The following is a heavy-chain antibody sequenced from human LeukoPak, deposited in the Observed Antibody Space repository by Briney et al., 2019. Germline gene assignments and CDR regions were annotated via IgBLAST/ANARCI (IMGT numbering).Heavy chain of an antibody. Sequence: ASVKVSCKASGYTFTSYDINWVRQATGQGLEWMGWMNPNSGNTGYAQKFQGRVTMTRNTSISTAYMELSSLRSEDTAVYYCATGRTTVTTPFDYWGQGTLVTVSS. V-gene: IGHV1-8*01. CDR1: GYTFTSYD. D-gene: IGHD4-11*01. CDR3: ATGRTTVTTPFDY. J-gene: IGHJ4*02. CDR2: MNPNSGNT.